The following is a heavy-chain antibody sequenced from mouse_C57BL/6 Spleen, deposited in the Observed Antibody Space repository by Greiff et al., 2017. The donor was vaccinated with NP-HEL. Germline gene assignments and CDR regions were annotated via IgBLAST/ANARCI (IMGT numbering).Heavy chain of an antibody. D-gene: IGHD2-4*01. CDR1: GYAFSSSW. Sequence: QVQLKESGPELVKPGASVKISCKASGYAFSSSWMNWVKQRPGKGLEWIGRIYPGDGDTNYNGKFKGKATLTADKSSSTAYMQLSSLTSEDSAVYFCARSGGYDYDEYYFDYWGQGTTLTVSS. V-gene: IGHV1-82*01. J-gene: IGHJ2*01. CDR3: ARSGGYDYDEYYFDY. CDR2: IYPGDGDT.